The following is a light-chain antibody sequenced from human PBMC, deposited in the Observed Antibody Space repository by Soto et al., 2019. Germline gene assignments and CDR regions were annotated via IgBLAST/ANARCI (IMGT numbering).Light chain of an antibody. CDR2: DVN. CDR3: CSYTSSNTVL. CDR1: SSDVGGYNY. V-gene: IGLV2-14*01. J-gene: IGLJ2*01. Sequence: QSALTQPASVSGSPGQSITISCTGTSSDVGGYNYVSWYQQHPGKAPKLMIYDVNNRPSGVSNRFSGSNSDNTASLTISGLQAEDEADYYCCSYTSSNTVLFGGGTKLTVL.